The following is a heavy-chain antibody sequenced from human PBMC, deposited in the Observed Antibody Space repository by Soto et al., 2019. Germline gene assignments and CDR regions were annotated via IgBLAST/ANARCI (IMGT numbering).Heavy chain of an antibody. D-gene: IGHD6-6*01. Sequence: QVQLQESGPGLVKPSETLSLTCTVSGGSISSYYWSWIRQPPGKGLEWIGYIYYIGSTNYNPSLKSRVTISVDTSKNQFSLKLSSVTAADTAVYYCARASYSSSSSWWFDPWGQGTLVTVSS. CDR2: IYYIGST. V-gene: IGHV4-59*01. CDR1: GGSISSYY. CDR3: ARASYSSSSSWWFDP. J-gene: IGHJ5*02.